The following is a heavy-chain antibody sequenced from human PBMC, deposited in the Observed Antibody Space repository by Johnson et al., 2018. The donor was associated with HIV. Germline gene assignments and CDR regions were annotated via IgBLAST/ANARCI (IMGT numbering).Heavy chain of an antibody. D-gene: IGHD3-10*01. Sequence: VQLVESGGGVVQPGRSMRLSCAASGFTFSSYAMHWVRQAPGKGLEWVSGINWNGGSTGDADAVKGRFTISRDNAKNSLYLQLNRLRAEDTAMYYCARVWYVYGSGSLIDAFDIWGQGTVVTVSS. CDR2: INWNGGST. J-gene: IGHJ3*02. V-gene: IGHV3-20*04. CDR1: GFTFSSYA. CDR3: ARVWYVYGSGSLIDAFDI.